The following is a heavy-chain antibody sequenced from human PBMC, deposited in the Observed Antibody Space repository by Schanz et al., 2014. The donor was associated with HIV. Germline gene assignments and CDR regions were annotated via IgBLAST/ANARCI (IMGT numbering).Heavy chain of an antibody. CDR3: ARAAFSSEYYYGMDV. CDR1: GGTFSIYA. J-gene: IGHJ6*02. D-gene: IGHD3-3*02. Sequence: QVQLVQSGAEVKKPGSSVTVSCTASGGTFSIYAISWVRQAPGQGLEWMGGIIPIFGTANYAQKFQGRVTIIADESTSTAYMELSSLRSADTAVYFCARAAFSSEYYYGMDVWGQGTTVTVS. CDR2: IIPIFGTA. V-gene: IGHV1-69*01.